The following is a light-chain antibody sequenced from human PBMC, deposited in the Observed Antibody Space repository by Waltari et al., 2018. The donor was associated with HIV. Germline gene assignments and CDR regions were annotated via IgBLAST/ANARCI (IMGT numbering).Light chain of an antibody. J-gene: IGKJ1*01. CDR2: GAS. Sequence: LSLSPGERATLTCRASQSINRYLAWYQQKSGQAPRLLIYGASSRATGIPDRFSGSGSGTEFTLTIARLEPEDFAVYYCQQSETFGQGTRVEIK. CDR3: QQSET. V-gene: IGKV3-20*01. CDR1: QSINRY.